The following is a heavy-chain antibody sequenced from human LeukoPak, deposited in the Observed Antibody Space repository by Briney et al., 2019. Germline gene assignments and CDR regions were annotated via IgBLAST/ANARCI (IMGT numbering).Heavy chain of an antibody. CDR3: VALIRGLGY. Sequence: GGSLRLSCAASGFTFSDHYMDWVRQAPGKGLDWIGRSRNRAHGYSTEYAASVKGRFTVSRADSENSLYLQMNSLKTDDTAVYYCVALIRGLGYWGQGTLVTVSS. V-gene: IGHV3-72*01. CDR1: GFTFSDHY. CDR2: SRNRAHGYST. J-gene: IGHJ4*02. D-gene: IGHD3-10*01.